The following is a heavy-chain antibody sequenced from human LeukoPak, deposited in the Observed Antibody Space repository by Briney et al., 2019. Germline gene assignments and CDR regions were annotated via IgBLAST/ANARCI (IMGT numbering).Heavy chain of an antibody. D-gene: IGHD3-22*01. J-gene: IGHJ4*02. CDR1: GGSFSGYY. CDR3: ARVRGRGYSYLDY. CDR2: INHSGST. V-gene: IGHV4-34*01. Sequence: PSETLSLTCAVYGGSFSGYYWSWIRQPPGKGLEWIGEINHSGSTNYNPSLKSRVTISVDTSKNQFSLKLSSVTAADTAVYYCARVRGRGYSYLDYWGQGTLDTVSS.